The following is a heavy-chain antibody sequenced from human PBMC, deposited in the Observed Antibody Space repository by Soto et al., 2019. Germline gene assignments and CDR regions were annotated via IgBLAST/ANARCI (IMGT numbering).Heavy chain of an antibody. CDR2: INPNSGGT. D-gene: IGHD3-10*01. Sequence: QVQLVQSGAEVKKPGASVKVSCKASGYTFTGYYMHWVRQAPGQGLEWMGWINPNSGGTNYAQKFQGRVNMTRDTSINTGYMELSRARSDDTGVYYCGRGRRGSGSSFLRFDPWGQGTLVTVPS. V-gene: IGHV1-2*02. CDR1: GYTFTGYY. J-gene: IGHJ5*01. CDR3: GRGRRGSGSSFLRFDP.